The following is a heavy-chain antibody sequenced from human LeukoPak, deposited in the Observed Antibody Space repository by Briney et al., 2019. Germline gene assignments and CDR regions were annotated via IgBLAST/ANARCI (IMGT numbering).Heavy chain of an antibody. CDR1: GGSLNFFY. CDR3: ARDFARNSGDYGNDGLDI. CDR2: ISYIGTT. Sequence: PSETLSLTCTVSGGSLNFFYWSWIRQSPGKGLEWIGYISYIGTTYYNPSLKSRVTISLDTSKNHFSLNLGSATAADTAVYYCARDFARNSGDYGNDGLDIWGLGTMVTVSS. V-gene: IGHV4-59*01. J-gene: IGHJ3*02. D-gene: IGHD4-17*01.